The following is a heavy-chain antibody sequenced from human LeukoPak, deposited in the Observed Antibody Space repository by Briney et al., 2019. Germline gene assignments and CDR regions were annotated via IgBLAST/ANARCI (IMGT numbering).Heavy chain of an antibody. D-gene: IGHD5-24*01. CDR2: ISGSGDNT. Sequence: GGSLRLSCAASGFTFSSYAMSWVRQVPGKGLEWVSVISGSGDNTYYADSVKGRFTISRDNAKNSLYLQMNSLRAEDTAVYYCARDEREMATIYWGQGTLVTVSS. CDR1: GFTFSSYA. J-gene: IGHJ4*02. CDR3: ARDEREMATIY. V-gene: IGHV3-23*01.